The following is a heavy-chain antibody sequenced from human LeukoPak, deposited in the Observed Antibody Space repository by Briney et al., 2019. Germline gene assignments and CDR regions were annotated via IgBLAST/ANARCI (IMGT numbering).Heavy chain of an antibody. V-gene: IGHV3-7*01. Sequence: GGSLRLSCAASGFTFSSYWMSWVRQAPGKGLEWVANIKQDGSEKYYVDSVKGRFTISRDNAKNSPYLQMNSLRAEDTAVYWAVDGLDYWGQGTLVTVSS. CDR2: IKQDGSEK. D-gene: IGHD6-19*01. CDR1: GFTFSSYW. CDR3: VDGLDY. J-gene: IGHJ4*02.